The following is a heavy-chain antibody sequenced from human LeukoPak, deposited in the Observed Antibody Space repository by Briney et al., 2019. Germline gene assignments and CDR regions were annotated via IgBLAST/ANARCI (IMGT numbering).Heavy chain of an antibody. D-gene: IGHD3-3*01. CDR3: ARAAYYDFWSGYYLAYYMDV. V-gene: IGHV3-7*01. CDR1: GFTFSSYW. Sequence: PGGSLRLSCAASGFTFSSYWMSWVRQAPGKGLEWVANIKQDGSEKYYVDSVKGRFTISRDNAKNSLYLQMNSLRAEDTAVYYCARAAYYDFWSGYYLAYYMDVWGKGTTVIVSS. CDR2: IKQDGSEK. J-gene: IGHJ6*03.